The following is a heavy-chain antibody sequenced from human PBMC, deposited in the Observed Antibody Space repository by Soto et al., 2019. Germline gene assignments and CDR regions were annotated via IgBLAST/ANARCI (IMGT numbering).Heavy chain of an antibody. D-gene: IGHD1-26*01. J-gene: IGHJ3*02. CDR2: VSKDGSNT. CDR3: ARDIWWEPGVDAFHI. CDR1: GFTFNFFA. V-gene: IGHV3-30-3*01. Sequence: QVQLVESGGGVVQPGRSLRLSCAASGFTFNFFAMHWVRQAPGKGLEWVAAVSKDGSNTYYADSVKDRFTISRDNPKNTLYLQMNSLRVEDTAVYYCARDIWWEPGVDAFHIWGQGTMVTVSP.